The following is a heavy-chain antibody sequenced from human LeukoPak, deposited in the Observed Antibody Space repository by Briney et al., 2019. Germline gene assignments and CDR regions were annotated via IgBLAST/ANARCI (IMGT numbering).Heavy chain of an antibody. CDR2: IYYSGST. CDR3: ARLADDAFDI. Sequence: SETLSLTCTGSGGSISSYYWSWIRQPPGKGLEWIGYIYYSGSTNYNPSLKSRVTISVDTSKNQFSLKLSSVTAADTAVYYCARLADDAFDIWGQGTMVAVSS. CDR1: GGSISSYY. V-gene: IGHV4-59*08. J-gene: IGHJ3*02.